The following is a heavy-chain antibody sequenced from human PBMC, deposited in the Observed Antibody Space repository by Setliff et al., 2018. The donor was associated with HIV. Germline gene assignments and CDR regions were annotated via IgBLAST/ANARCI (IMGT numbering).Heavy chain of an antibody. CDR1: GGSISSGGYY. Sequence: SETLSLTCTVSGGSISSGGYYWSWIRQHPGKGLEWIGYIYYTGTTFYNPSLESRLIISLDTPKNQFSLRLTSVTAADTAVYYCARLGTRTVAADADFDSWGQGALVTVSS. CDR2: IYYTGTT. J-gene: IGHJ4*02. V-gene: IGHV4-31*03. CDR3: ARLGTRTVAADADFDS. D-gene: IGHD2-15*01.